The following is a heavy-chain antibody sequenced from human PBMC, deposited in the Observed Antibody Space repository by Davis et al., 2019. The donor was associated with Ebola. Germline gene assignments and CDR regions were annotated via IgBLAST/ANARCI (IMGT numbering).Heavy chain of an antibody. CDR2: IRSSGSTI. Sequence: PGGSLRLSCAASGFTFSDYYMSWIRQAPGKGLEWVSYIRSSGSTIYYADSVKGRFTISRDNAKNSLYLQMNSLRAEDTAVYYCARELLAYYYGMDVWGKGTTVTVSS. CDR3: ARELLAYYYGMDV. D-gene: IGHD2-21*01. J-gene: IGHJ6*04. V-gene: IGHV3-11*01. CDR1: GFTFSDYY.